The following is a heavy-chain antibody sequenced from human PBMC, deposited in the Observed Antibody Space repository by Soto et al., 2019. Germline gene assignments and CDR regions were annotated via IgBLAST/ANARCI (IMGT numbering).Heavy chain of an antibody. V-gene: IGHV3-48*02. CDR1: GFTFSRFS. CDR3: ARDNGMAGSFDP. CDR2: ITSSSTI. Sequence: PGGSLRLSCAASGFTFSRFSMNWVRQAPGKGLEWISYITSSSTIYYADSVKGRFTISRDNAKNSLYLQMNSLRDEDTAMYYCARDNGMAGSFDPWGQGTLVTVS. D-gene: IGHD2-8*01. J-gene: IGHJ5*02.